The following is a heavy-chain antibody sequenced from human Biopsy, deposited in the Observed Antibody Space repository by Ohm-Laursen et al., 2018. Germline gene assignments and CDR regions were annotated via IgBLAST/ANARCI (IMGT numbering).Heavy chain of an antibody. CDR3: ASAGYNPDWNFDL. CDR2: IYFTGRT. V-gene: IGHV4-59*12. J-gene: IGHJ2*01. CDR1: GGPIDSYY. D-gene: IGHD5-24*01. Sequence: SETLSLTCTVSGGPIDSYYWIWIRQPPGKALEWIGYIYFTGRTSYNPSLKRRVTMSVNTSKKQFSLRLSSVTAADTAVYYCASAGYNPDWNFDLWGRGTRVTVSS.